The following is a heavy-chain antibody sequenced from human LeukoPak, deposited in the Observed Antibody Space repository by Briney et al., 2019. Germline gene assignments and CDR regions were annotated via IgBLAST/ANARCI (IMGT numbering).Heavy chain of an antibody. Sequence: SETLSLTCTVSGGSISTYYWSWIRQPPGKGLEWIGYICASGSTNYNPSLKSRVTISVDTSKKQFSLKLSSVTAADTAVYYCARHKAIFGVVRSFLDVWGKGTTVSVSS. V-gene: IGHV4-4*09. CDR3: ARHKAIFGVVRSFLDV. CDR2: ICASGST. J-gene: IGHJ6*04. CDR1: GGSISTYY. D-gene: IGHD3-3*01.